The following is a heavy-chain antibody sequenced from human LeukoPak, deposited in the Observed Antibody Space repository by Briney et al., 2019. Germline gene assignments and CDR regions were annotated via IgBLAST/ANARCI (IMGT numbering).Heavy chain of an antibody. CDR2: IYPGDSDT. CDR3: ARRSGNFQADYNFDY. V-gene: IGHV5-51*01. CDR1: GYSFTNYW. J-gene: IGHJ4*02. Sequence: GESLKISCKGSGYSFTNYWIGWVRQMPGKGLEWIGIIYPGDSDTRYSPSFQGQVTISADKSISTAYLQWSSLKASDTAMYYCARRSGNFQADYNFDYWGRGTLVTVSS. D-gene: IGHD1-26*01.